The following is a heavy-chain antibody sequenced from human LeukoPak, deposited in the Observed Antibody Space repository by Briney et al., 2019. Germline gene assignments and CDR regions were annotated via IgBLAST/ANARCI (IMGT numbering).Heavy chain of an antibody. J-gene: IGHJ4*02. D-gene: IGHD5-12*01. CDR3: ARDGRGSLDLDH. Sequence: GGSLRLSCSASGFTYSAYWMHWVRQAPGKGLVWVSYVDNDGRGTAYVDSVKGRFTISRDNAKNTVYLQMNSLRVDDTAVYYCARDGRGSLDLDHWGQGTLVTVSS. V-gene: IGHV3-74*01. CDR2: VDNDGRGT. CDR1: GFTYSAYW.